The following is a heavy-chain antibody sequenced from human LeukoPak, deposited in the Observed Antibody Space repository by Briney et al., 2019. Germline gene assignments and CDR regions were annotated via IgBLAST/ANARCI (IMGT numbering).Heavy chain of an antibody. CDR3: ARHPTGFPNWFDP. CDR2: IHPGNTDT. CDR1: GYSFSNYW. Sequence: GESLKISCKGSGYSFSNYWIAWVRQMPGKGLEWMRSIHPGNTDTAYSPSFQGQVTLSADKSINTAYLQWSSLRASDTALYYCARHPTGFPNWFDPWGQGIFVTVSS. J-gene: IGHJ5*02. V-gene: IGHV5-51*01. D-gene: IGHD1-14*01.